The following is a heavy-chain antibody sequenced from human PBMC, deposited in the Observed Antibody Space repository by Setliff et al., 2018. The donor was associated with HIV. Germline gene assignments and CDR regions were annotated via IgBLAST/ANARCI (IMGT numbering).Heavy chain of an antibody. D-gene: IGHD3-3*01. CDR3: TRELRFLSEDFDI. CDR1: GFTVSNTY. J-gene: IGHJ3*02. CDR2: MRSQYYGGTT. Sequence: GGSLRLSCAASGFTVSNTYMSWVRQAPGKGPEWVAYMRSQYYGGTTEYAASVKSRFTISRDDSKNIAYLQMNSLKTEDTAVYYCTRELRFLSEDFDIWGQGTMVTVSS. V-gene: IGHV3-49*04.